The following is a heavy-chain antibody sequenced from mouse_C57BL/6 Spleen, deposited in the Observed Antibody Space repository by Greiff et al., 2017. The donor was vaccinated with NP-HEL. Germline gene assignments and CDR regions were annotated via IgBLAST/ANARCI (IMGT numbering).Heavy chain of an antibody. CDR1: GYTFTDYN. Sequence: EVQLQQSGPELVKPGASVKMSCKASGYTFTDYNMHWVKQSHGKSLEWIGYINPNNGGTSYNQKFKGKATLTVNKSSSTAYMELRSLTSEDSAVYYCARGPYYGSSYWYFDVWGTGTTVTVSS. V-gene: IGHV1-22*01. J-gene: IGHJ1*03. CDR3: ARGPYYGSSYWYFDV. CDR2: INPNNGGT. D-gene: IGHD1-1*01.